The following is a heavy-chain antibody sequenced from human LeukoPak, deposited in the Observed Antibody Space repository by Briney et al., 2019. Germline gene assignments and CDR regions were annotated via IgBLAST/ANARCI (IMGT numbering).Heavy chain of an antibody. V-gene: IGHV3-48*04. CDR2: ISSSSSTI. D-gene: IGHD5-24*01. CDR3: ARVGWLQAFDY. J-gene: IGHJ4*02. Sequence: GGSLRLSCAASGFTFSSCSMNWVRQAPGKGLEWVSYISSSSSTIYYADSVKGRFTISRDNAKNSLYLQMNSLRAEDTAVYYCARVGWLQAFDYWGQGTLVTVSS. CDR1: GFTFSSCS.